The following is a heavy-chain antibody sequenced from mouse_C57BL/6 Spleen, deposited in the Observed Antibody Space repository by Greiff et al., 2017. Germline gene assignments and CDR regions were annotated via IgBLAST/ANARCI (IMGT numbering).Heavy chain of an antibody. CDR2: IWSGGST. J-gene: IGHJ1*03. Sequence: VQLQQSGPGLVQPSQSLSITCTVSGFSLTSYGVHWVRQSPGKGLEWLGVIWSGGSTDYNAAFISRLSISKDNSKSQVFFKMNSLQADDTAIYYCARIPLYCYGSSWYFDVWGTGTTVTVSS. V-gene: IGHV2-2*01. CDR1: GFSLTSYG. D-gene: IGHD1-1*01. CDR3: ARIPLYCYGSSWYFDV.